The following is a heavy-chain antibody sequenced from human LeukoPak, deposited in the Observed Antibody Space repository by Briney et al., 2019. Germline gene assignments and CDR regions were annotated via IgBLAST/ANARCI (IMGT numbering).Heavy chain of an antibody. Sequence: SETLSLTCTVSGGSISSFYWSWIRQPPGKGLEWIGYIYYSWSTYYNPSLKSRVTISVDTSKNQFSLKLSSVTAADTAVYYCARDLVVPAATYYYYYGMDVWGQGTTVTVSS. J-gene: IGHJ6*02. V-gene: IGHV4-59*12. CDR1: GGSISSFY. CDR3: ARDLVVPAATYYYYYGMDV. D-gene: IGHD2-2*01. CDR2: IYYSWST.